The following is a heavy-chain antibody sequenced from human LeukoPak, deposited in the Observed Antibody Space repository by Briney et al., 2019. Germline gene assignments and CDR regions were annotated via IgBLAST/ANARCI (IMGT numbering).Heavy chain of an antibody. CDR1: GGSISSSGYY. CDR3: ARGGVAAARAGAFDI. D-gene: IGHD6-13*01. CDR2: IYYSGIT. Sequence: SETLSLTCTVSGGSISSSGYYWGWIRQPPGKGLEWIGSIYYSGITYYNTSLKSRVTISVDTSKNQFSLKLSSVTAADTAVYYCARGGVAAARAGAFDIWGQGTMVTVSS. J-gene: IGHJ3*02. V-gene: IGHV4-39*07.